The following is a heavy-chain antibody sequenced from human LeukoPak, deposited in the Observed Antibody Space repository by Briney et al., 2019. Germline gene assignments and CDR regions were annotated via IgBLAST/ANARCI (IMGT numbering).Heavy chain of an antibody. CDR3: ARDIRRGYSSGFDY. CDR1: GYTFTGYY. J-gene: IGHJ4*02. Sequence: GASVKVSCKASGYTFTGYYMHWVRQAPGQGLEWMGWINPNSGGTNCAQKFQGRVTMTRDTSISTAYMELSRLRSDDTAVYYCARDIRRGYSSGFDYWGQGTLVTVSS. D-gene: IGHD6-19*01. CDR2: INPNSGGT. V-gene: IGHV1-2*02.